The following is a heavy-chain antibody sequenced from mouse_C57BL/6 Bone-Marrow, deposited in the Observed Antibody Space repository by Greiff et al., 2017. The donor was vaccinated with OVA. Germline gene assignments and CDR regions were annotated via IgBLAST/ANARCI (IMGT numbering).Heavy chain of an antibody. CDR3: ARRDYYGSSSYWYFEV. J-gene: IGHJ1*03. Sequence: DVKLQESGPELVKPGASVKIPCKASGYTFTDYNMDWVKQSHGKSLEWIGDINPNNGGTIYNQKFKGKATLTVDKSSSTAYMELRSLTSEDTAVYYCARRDYYGSSSYWYFEVWGTGTTVTVSS. D-gene: IGHD1-1*01. V-gene: IGHV1-18*01. CDR1: GYTFTDYN. CDR2: INPNNGGT.